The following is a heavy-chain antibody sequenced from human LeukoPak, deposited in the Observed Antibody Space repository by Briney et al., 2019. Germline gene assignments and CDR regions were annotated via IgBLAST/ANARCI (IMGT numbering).Heavy chain of an antibody. V-gene: IGHV3-15*01. CDR1: GFTFSYAC. CDR3: TTDAPFYGSGSYFSDFQH. D-gene: IGHD3-10*01. CDR2: IKSKTDGGTT. Sequence: GGSLRLSCAASGFTFSYACMSWVRQAPGKGLEWVGRIKSKTDGGTTDPAAPVNGRFSISRDASKKTLYLQMNSLKTEDTGVYYCTTDAPFYGSGSYFSDFQHWGQGTLVIVSS. J-gene: IGHJ1*01.